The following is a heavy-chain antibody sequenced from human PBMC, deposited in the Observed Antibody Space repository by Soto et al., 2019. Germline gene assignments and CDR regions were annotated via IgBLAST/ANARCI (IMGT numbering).Heavy chain of an antibody. V-gene: IGHV1-18*01. J-gene: IGHJ6*02. CDR3: AGGLYDFWSGYSSLRWYYYYGMDV. CDR2: ISAYNGNT. CDR1: GYTFTSYG. Sequence: RASGKVSCKASGYTFTSYGISWVRQAPGQGLEWMGWISAYNGNTNYAQKLQGRVTMTTDTSTSTAYMELRSLRSDDTAVYYCAGGLYDFWSGYSSLRWYYYYGMDVWGQGTTVTVSS. D-gene: IGHD3-3*01.